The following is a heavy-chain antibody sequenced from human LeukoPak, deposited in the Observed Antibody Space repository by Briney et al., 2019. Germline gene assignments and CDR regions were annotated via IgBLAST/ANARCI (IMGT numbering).Heavy chain of an antibody. D-gene: IGHD6-13*01. J-gene: IGHJ4*02. CDR3: AKDIGGASGSSAAGLGNFDY. CDR1: GFTFDDYT. Sequence: GGSLRLSCAASGFTFDDYTMHWVRQAPGKGLEWVSLISWDGGSTYYADSVKGRFTISRDNSKNSLYLQMNSLRTEDTALYYCAKDIGGASGSSAAGLGNFDYWGQGTLVTVSS. V-gene: IGHV3-43*01. CDR2: ISWDGGST.